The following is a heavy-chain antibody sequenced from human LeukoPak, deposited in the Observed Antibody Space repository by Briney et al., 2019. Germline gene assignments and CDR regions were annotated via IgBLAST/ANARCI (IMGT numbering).Heavy chain of an antibody. CDR2: INHSGST. V-gene: IGHV4-34*01. CDR1: GGSFSGYY. J-gene: IGHJ5*02. CDR3: ARVLWSGYFIDP. Sequence: SETLPLTCAVYGGSFSGYYWSWIRQPPGKGLEWIGEINHSGSTNYNPSLKSRVTISVDTSKNQFSLKLSSVTAADTAVYYCARVLWSGYFIDPWGQGTLVTVSS. D-gene: IGHD3-3*01.